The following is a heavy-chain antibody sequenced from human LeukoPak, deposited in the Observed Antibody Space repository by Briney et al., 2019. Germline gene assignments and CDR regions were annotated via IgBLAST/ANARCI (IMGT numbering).Heavy chain of an antibody. CDR2: INPSGSSA. CDR3: AKYYYDSSGYYRLDY. J-gene: IGHJ4*02. V-gene: IGHV1-46*01. Sequence: ASVKVSCKASGYSFTSYYMHWVRQAPGQGLEWMGFINPSGSSAAYAQKFQGRLTITRDMFTSTDYMELSRLRSDDTAVYYCAKYYYDSSGYYRLDYWGQGTLVTVSS. D-gene: IGHD3-22*01. CDR1: GYSFTSYY.